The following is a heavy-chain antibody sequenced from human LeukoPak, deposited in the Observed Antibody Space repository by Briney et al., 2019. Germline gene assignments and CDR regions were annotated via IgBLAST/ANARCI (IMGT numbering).Heavy chain of an antibody. CDR2: IYSGGST. CDR3: AGASAHSAFNAFDI. Sequence: GGSLRLSCAASGFTVSSNYMSWVRQAPGKGLEWVSVIYSGGSTYYADSVKGRFTISRDNSKNTLYLQMNSLRAEDTAVYYCAGASAHSAFNAFDIWGQGTMVTVSS. J-gene: IGHJ3*02. CDR1: GFTVSSNY. V-gene: IGHV3-53*01. D-gene: IGHD1-26*01.